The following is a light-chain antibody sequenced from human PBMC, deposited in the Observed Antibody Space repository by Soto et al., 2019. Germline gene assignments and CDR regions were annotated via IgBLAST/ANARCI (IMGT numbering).Light chain of an antibody. CDR1: QTISSW. V-gene: IGKV1-5*01. CDR3: QQYDSYWT. Sequence: DIQMTQSPSTLSGXVGDRVTITCRASQTISSWLAWYQQKPGKAPKLLIYDVSSLESGVPPRFSGSGSGTDFTLTISGLQPDDFATYYCQQYDSYWTFGQGTKVDIK. CDR2: DVS. J-gene: IGKJ1*01.